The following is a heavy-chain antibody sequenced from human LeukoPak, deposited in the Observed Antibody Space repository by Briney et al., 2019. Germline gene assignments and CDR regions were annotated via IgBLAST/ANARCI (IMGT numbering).Heavy chain of an antibody. D-gene: IGHD6-6*01. J-gene: IGHJ6*03. CDR1: GGSFSGYY. CDR3: ARASQIAARYIAWYYYYMDV. V-gene: IGHV4-34*01. Sequence: PSETLSLTCAVYGGSFSGYYWSWIRQPPGKGLEWIGEINHSGSTNYNPSLKSRVTISVDTSKNQFSLKLSSVTAADTAVYYCARASQIAARYIAWYYYYMDVWGKGTTVTVSS. CDR2: INHSGST.